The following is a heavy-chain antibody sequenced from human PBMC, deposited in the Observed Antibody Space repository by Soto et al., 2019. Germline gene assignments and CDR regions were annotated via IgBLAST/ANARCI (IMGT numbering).Heavy chain of an antibody. D-gene: IGHD2-2*01. CDR2: INIDGSST. J-gene: IGHJ4*02. Sequence: EVQLVESGGGLVQPGGSLRLSCAASGFTLSSYWMHWVRQAPGKGLVWVSRINIDGSSTSYADSVKGRFTISRDNAKNTLYLQMNSLRAEDTAVYYCTSGPPMYCSSSSCYASPFDYWGQGTLVTVSS. V-gene: IGHV3-74*01. CDR1: GFTLSSYW. CDR3: TSGPPMYCSSSSCYASPFDY.